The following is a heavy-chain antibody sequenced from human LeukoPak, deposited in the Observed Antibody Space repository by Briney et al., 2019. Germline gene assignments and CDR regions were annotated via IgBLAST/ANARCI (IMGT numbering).Heavy chain of an antibody. V-gene: IGHV5-51*01. J-gene: IGHJ3*02. CDR1: GYSFTTYW. D-gene: IGHD4-17*01. Sequence: GESLKISCETSGYSFTTYWIGWVRQMSGQDLEWMGFINPSDSDTRYSPSFQGQVTISVDKSISTAYLQWSSLKASDTAMYYCASHYVDPDALDIWGQGTMVTVSS. CDR3: ASHYVDPDALDI. CDR2: INPSDSDT.